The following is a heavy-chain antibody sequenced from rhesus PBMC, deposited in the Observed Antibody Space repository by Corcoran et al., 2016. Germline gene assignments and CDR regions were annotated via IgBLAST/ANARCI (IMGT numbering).Heavy chain of an antibody. Sequence: EVQLVESGGGVVQPGGSLRLSCAASGFTFDDYAIHWVRQAPGKGLEWVSGISWIVGSTYHADSVKGQFNISRDNAKNSLYLQMGSLTSEDTALYYCARGEAGITPYLDYWGQGVLVTVSS. V-gene: IGHV3-201*01. D-gene: IGHD1-20*01. CDR3: ARGEAGITPYLDY. CDR1: GFTFDDYA. CDR2: ISWIVGST. J-gene: IGHJ4*01.